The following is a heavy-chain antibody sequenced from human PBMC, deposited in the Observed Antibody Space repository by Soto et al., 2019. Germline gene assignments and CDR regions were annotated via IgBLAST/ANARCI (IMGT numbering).Heavy chain of an antibody. D-gene: IGHD2-15*01. Sequence: QVQLQESGPGLVKPSETLSLTCTVSSDSITNYYWSWSRQSPGKGLEWIRYIHDSGRSNYNPSLKTRVKISVDTSKKQFSLRLSSVTAADTAVYYCARVGGTRGWYWGQGTLVTVSS. V-gene: IGHV4-59*01. CDR1: SDSITNYY. CDR3: ARVGGTRGWY. CDR2: IHDSGRS. J-gene: IGHJ4*02.